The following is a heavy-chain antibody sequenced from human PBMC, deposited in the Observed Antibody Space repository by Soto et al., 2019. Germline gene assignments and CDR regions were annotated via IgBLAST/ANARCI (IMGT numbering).Heavy chain of an antibody. J-gene: IGHJ4*02. CDR1: GGSINSYW. CDR3: ARGGQDFWSGPFDY. D-gene: IGHD3-3*01. Sequence: SETLSLTCSVSGGSINSYWWSWIRQPAGKGLEWIGRVYSSGTTDYNPSLNSRATMSVETSKNQFSLKLNSVTAADTAVYYCARGGQDFWSGPFDYWGQGALVTVSS. CDR2: VYSSGTT. V-gene: IGHV4-4*07.